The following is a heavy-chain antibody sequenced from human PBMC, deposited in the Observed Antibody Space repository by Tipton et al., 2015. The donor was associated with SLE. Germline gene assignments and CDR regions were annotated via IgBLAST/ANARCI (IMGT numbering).Heavy chain of an antibody. CDR3: GKGLNFDFWSGFGMDV. D-gene: IGHD3-3*01. CDR2: IIPSGGST. Sequence: QSGAEVKKPGASMKVSCKASGYTFTDYYIHWVRQVPGQGLEWMGIIIPSGGSTNYAQKFQGRVTMTRDTSTSTVYMELSSPTSEDTAVYYCGKGLNFDFWSGFGMDVWGQGTTVTVS. J-gene: IGHJ6*02. CDR1: GYTFTDYY. V-gene: IGHV1-46*01.